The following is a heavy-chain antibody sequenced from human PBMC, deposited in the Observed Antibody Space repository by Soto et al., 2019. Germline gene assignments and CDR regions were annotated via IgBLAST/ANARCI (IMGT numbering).Heavy chain of an antibody. CDR2: IYPSGST. J-gene: IGHJ4*02. CDR1: GGSISSGDYS. D-gene: IGHD3-22*01. CDR3: ARGHDSNDN. V-gene: IGHV4-30-2*01. Sequence: QLQLQESGAGLVKPSQTLSLTCAVSGGSISSGDYSWSWIRQPPGKGLEWIGYIYPSGSTYYNPSLKSRITISIDSSKNQFSLKLTSVTAADTAVYYCARGHDSNDNWGQGTLVTVSS.